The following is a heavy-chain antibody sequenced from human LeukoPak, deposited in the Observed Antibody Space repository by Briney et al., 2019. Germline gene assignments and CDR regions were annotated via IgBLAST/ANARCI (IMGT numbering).Heavy chain of an antibody. Sequence: ASVKGSCKASGYMFTNYYMHWVRQAPGQGLEWMGIINPSGGNTRYTQKFQGRVTMTRDRSTSTVYMELSSLRSEDTAVYYCAREPIGSTWYYFDSWGQGTLVTVSS. J-gene: IGHJ4*02. D-gene: IGHD6-13*01. CDR2: INPSGGNT. V-gene: IGHV1-46*01. CDR3: AREPIGSTWYYFDS. CDR1: GYMFTNYY.